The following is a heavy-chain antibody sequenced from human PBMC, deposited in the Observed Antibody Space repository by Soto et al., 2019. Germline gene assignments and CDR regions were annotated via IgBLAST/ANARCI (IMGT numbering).Heavy chain of an antibody. D-gene: IGHD3-10*01. J-gene: IGHJ6*03. CDR2: INPSGGST. Sequence: ASVKVSCKASGYTFTSYYMHWVRQAPGQGLEWMGIINPSGGSTSYAQKFQGRVTMTRDTSTSTVYMELSSLRSEDTAVYYCARDLSRYYYGSGSDPNYYYMDVWGKGTTVTVSS. CDR1: GYTFTSYY. V-gene: IGHV1-46*03. CDR3: ARDLSRYYYGSGSDPNYYYMDV.